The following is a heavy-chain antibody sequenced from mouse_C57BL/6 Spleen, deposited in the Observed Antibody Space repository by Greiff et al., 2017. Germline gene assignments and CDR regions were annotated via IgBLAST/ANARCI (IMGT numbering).Heavy chain of an antibody. Sequence: VQLQESGAELVRPGTSVKVSCKASGYAFTNYLIEWVKQRPGQGLEWIGVINPGSGGTNYNEKFKGKATLTADKSSSTAYMQLSSLTSEDSAVYFCARSYQYFDVWGTGTTVTVSS. J-gene: IGHJ1*03. CDR3: ARSYQYFDV. D-gene: IGHD1-1*01. V-gene: IGHV1-54*01. CDR2: INPGSGGT. CDR1: GYAFTNYL.